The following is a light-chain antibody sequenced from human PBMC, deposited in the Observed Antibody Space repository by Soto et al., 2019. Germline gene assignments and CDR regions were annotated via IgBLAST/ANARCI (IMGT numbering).Light chain of an antibody. Sequence: IQVTKLTSTLPASLAHTVTVTCRASQTVSGWLAWYQQKPGEAPKLLIYDASALTRGVPSRFSGSGSGTKFTLTIASLQPDDFATYYCQHYNSYSEAFGQGTKVDIK. CDR3: QHYNSYSEA. CDR2: DAS. CDR1: QTVSGW. V-gene: IGKV1-5*01. J-gene: IGKJ1*01.